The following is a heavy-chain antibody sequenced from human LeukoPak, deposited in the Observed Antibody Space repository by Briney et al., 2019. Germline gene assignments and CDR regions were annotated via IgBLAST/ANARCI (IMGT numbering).Heavy chain of an antibody. D-gene: IGHD3-16*01. J-gene: IGHJ4*02. V-gene: IGHV4-59*01. CDR3: AKDKYYDYVWGS. CDR1: GASISSFS. Sequence: PSQTLSLTCTVSGASISSFSWSWIRQPPEKGLEWVGYISYSGTTKYNPSLKSRVTISVDTSKNQLSRKLTSVTAADTALYYWAKDKYYDYVWGSWGQGTLGTVSS. CDR2: ISYSGTT.